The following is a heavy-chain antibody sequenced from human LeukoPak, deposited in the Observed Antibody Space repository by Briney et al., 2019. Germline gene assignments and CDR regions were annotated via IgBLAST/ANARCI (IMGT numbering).Heavy chain of an antibody. J-gene: IGHJ4*02. D-gene: IGHD3-22*01. CDR3: AKPRYYDSSGTQGFDY. CDR1: GFTFSSYA. CDR2: ISGSGGST. V-gene: IGHV3-23*01. Sequence: GGSLRLSCAASGFTFSSYAVSWVRQAPGKGLEWVSAISGSGGSTYYADSVKGRFTISRDNSKNTLYLQMNSLRAEDTAVYYCAKPRYYDSSGTQGFDYWGQGTLVTVSS.